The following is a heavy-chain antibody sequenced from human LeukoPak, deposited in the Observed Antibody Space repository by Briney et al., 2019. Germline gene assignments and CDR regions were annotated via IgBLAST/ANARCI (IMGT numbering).Heavy chain of an antibody. CDR2: IWYDGSNK. J-gene: IGHJ4*02. Sequence: GGSLRLSCAASGFTFSSYGMHWVRQAPGKGLEWVAVIWYDGSNKYYADSVKGRFTISRDNSKNTLYLRMNSLRAEDTAVYYCAKDADSSGSVDYWGQGTLVTVSS. V-gene: IGHV3-33*06. D-gene: IGHD3-22*01. CDR3: AKDADSSGSVDY. CDR1: GFTFSSYG.